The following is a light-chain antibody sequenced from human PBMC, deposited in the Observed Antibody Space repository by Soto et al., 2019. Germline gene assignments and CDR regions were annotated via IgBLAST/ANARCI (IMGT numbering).Light chain of an antibody. CDR2: GAS. Sequence: ESLLTQSPGTLSFSPREGPRLSCRPSQSVGSSYLAWYQQKPGQAPTLLIYGASSRATGIPARFSGSGSGTDFTLTISRLEPEEFAVYYCQQYGSSPPWTFGPGTKVDIK. CDR1: QSVGSSY. J-gene: IGKJ3*01. CDR3: QQYGSSPPWT. V-gene: IGKV3-20*01.